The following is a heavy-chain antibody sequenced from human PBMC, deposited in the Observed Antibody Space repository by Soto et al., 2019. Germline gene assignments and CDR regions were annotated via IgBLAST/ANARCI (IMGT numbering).Heavy chain of an antibody. J-gene: IGHJ5*02. CDR1: GYSISRGYY. CDR2: IYHSGST. CDR3: ARDQLAYGDYVKWFDP. V-gene: IGHV4-38-2*02. D-gene: IGHD4-17*01. Sequence: ETLSLTCAVSGYSISRGYYWGWIRQPPGEGLEWIGSIYHSGSTFYNPSLKSRVTISVDTSKNQFSLKLTSVTAADTAVYYCARDQLAYGDYVKWFDPWGQGTRVTVSS.